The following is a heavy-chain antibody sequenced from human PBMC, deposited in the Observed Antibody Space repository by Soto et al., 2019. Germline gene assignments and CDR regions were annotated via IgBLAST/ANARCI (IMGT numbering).Heavy chain of an antibody. CDR1: GFTFDDYA. V-gene: IGHV3-9*01. D-gene: IGHD3-22*01. J-gene: IGHJ1*01. CDR3: AKDKYMDYYDSSGYYYVGYFQH. CDR2: ISWNSGRI. Sequence: GGSLRLSCAASGFTFDDYAMHWVRQAPGKGLEWVSGISWNSGRIGYADSVKGRFTISRDNAKNSLYLQMNSLRAEDTALYYCAKDKYMDYYDSSGYYYVGYFQHWGQGTTVTVSS.